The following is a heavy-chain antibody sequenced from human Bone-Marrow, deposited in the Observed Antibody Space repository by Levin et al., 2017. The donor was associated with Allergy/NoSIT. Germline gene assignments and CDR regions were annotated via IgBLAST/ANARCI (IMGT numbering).Heavy chain of an antibody. Sequence: LSLTCAASGFTFHSYTMSWVRQAPGKGLEWVSSISTGSTYTYYADSVKGRFTISRDNAKNSLYLQMYSLRAEDTAVYYCTRVPTHVILRIHYFDFWGQGTLVTVSS. CDR2: ISTGSTYT. V-gene: IGHV3-21*01. CDR1: GFTFHSYT. CDR3: TRVPTHVILRIHYFDF. J-gene: IGHJ4*02. D-gene: IGHD2-15*01.